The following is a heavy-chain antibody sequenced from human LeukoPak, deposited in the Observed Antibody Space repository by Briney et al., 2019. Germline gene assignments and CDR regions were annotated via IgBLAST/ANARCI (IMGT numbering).Heavy chain of an antibody. V-gene: IGHV1-69*13. CDR2: IIPIFGTA. CDR1: GGAFSSYA. J-gene: IGHJ4*02. Sequence: VASVKVSCKASGGAFSSYAISWVRQAPGQGLEWMGGIIPIFGTANYAQKFQGRVTITADESTSTAYMELSSLRSEDTAVYYCAREEYYDILTGYNYRGQGTLVTVSS. D-gene: IGHD3-9*01. CDR3: AREEYYDILTGYNY.